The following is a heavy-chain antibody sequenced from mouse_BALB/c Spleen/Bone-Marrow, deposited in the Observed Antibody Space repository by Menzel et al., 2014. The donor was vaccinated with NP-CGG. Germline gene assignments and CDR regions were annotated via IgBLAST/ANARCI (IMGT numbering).Heavy chain of an antibody. CDR3: ARATMITTDAMDY. V-gene: IGHV8-11*01. J-gene: IGHJ4*01. CDR2: NWWADNK. D-gene: IGHD2-4*01. CDR1: GFSLSTYGIG. Sequence: QVTLKVCGPGILQPSQTLSLTCSFSGFSLSTYGIGVGWIRQPSGKGLEWLAHNWWADNKYYNTALKSRLTISKDTSNNQVFLKIASVDTADTATYYCARATMITTDAMDYWGQGTSVTVSS.